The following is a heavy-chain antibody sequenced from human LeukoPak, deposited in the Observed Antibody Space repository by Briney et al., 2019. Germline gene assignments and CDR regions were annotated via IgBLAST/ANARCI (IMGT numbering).Heavy chain of an antibody. V-gene: IGHV3-23*01. J-gene: IGHJ2*01. CDR2: ITGSSTWT. D-gene: IGHD3/OR15-3a*01. CDR3: AGELVSLGTGYFDL. Sequence: GGSLRLSCEASGFTFRTYGMTWVRQAPGKGLEWVSGITGSSTWTYYADSVKGRFTISRDNSKNTLHLQMSSLRAEDTAIYYCAGELVSLGTGYFDLWGRGTLVTVSS. CDR1: GFTFRTYG.